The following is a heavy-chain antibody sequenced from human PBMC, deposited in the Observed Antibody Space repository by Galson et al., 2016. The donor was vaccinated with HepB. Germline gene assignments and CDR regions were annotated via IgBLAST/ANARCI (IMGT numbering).Heavy chain of an antibody. V-gene: IGHV3-23*01. Sequence: LRLSCAASGFTFNTYAMTWVRQAPGKGLEWVSSISSSDGRTWYADSVRGRFTISTDDSKTTLYVQMNSLRVDDTAVYYCARDRGGDSLYWGQGTLVTVSS. J-gene: IGHJ4*02. CDR2: ISSSDGRT. D-gene: IGHD2-21*02. CDR3: ARDRGGDSLY. CDR1: GFTFNTYA.